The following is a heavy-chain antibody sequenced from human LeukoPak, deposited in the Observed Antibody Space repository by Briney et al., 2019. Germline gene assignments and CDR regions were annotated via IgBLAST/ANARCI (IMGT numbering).Heavy chain of an antibody. CDR3: ARRSGSLYFDY. V-gene: IGHV6-1*01. J-gene: IGHJ4*02. D-gene: IGHD1-26*01. CDR2: TFSRSKWYY. Sequence: SQTLSLTCAISGDSVSNNDATLNWIRQSPSRGLEWLVRTFSRSKWYYDYAVSVKSRITINPDTSKNQFSLQLNSVTPEDTAVYYCARRSGSLYFDYWGQGSLVSVSS. CDR1: GDSVSNNDAT.